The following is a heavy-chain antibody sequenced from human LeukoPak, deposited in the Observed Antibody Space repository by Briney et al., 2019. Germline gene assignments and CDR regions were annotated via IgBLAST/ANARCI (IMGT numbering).Heavy chain of an antibody. Sequence: ASVKVSCKASGYTFTSCYMHWVRQAPGQGLEWMGIINPSGGSTSYAQKFQGRVTMTRDMSTSTVYMELSSLRSEDTAVYYCARGGGRAYCSSTSCYKGYFDYWGQGTLVTVSS. CDR3: ARGGGRAYCSSTSCYKGYFDY. CDR1: GYTFTSCY. J-gene: IGHJ4*02. V-gene: IGHV1-46*01. D-gene: IGHD2-2*02. CDR2: INPSGGST.